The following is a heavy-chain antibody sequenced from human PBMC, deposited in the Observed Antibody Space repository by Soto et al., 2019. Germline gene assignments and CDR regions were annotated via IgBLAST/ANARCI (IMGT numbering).Heavy chain of an antibody. CDR2: IIPIFGTA. CDR1: GGTFSSYA. J-gene: IGHJ5*01. V-gene: IGHV1-69*13. D-gene: IGHD4-17*01. CDR3: AREPYGGPNWFDT. Sequence: GSSVQVSCKASGGTFSSYAISWVRQAPGQGLEWMGGIIPIFGTANYAQKFQGRVTITADESTSTAYMELSSLRSEDTAVYYCAREPYGGPNWFDTWGQGTMVTVSS.